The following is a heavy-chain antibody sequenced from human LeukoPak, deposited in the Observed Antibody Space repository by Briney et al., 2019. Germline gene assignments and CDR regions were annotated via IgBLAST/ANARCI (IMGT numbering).Heavy chain of an antibody. V-gene: IGHV3-23*01. Sequence: PGESLRLSCAASGFTFSSYAMTWVRQAPGKGLEWVSVINKSGGSTYYADSVKGRFTISRDNSKNTLYLQMNSLRAEDTAVYYCAKDRWGSGGSGGGDYWGQGTLVTVSS. CDR2: INKSGGST. CDR1: GFTFSSYA. D-gene: IGHD2-15*01. J-gene: IGHJ4*02. CDR3: AKDRWGSGGSGGGDY.